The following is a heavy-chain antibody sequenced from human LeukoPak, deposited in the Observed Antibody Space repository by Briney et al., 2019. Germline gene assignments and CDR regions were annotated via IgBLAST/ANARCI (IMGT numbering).Heavy chain of an antibody. CDR2: VNPSGGST. D-gene: IGHD3-3*01. Sequence: ASVKVSRKTSGYTFINYYIHWVRQAPGQGLEWMGIVNPSGGSTSYAQKFQGRVTMTRDTSTTTVYMELSSLRSEDTAVYYCAREEEWLLSHPHYFDYWGQGTLVTVPS. V-gene: IGHV1-46*01. CDR3: AREEEWLLSHPHYFDY. J-gene: IGHJ4*02. CDR1: GYTFINYY.